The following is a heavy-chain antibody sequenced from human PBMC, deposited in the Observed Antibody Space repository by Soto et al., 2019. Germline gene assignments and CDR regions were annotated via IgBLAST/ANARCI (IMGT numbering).Heavy chain of an antibody. Sequence: GASVKVSCKASGGTFSSYAISWVRQAPGQGLEWMGGIIPIFGTANYAQKFQGRVTITADESTSTAYMELSSLRSEDTAVYYCARIAFFGVVPSQYYFDYWGQGTLVTVSS. V-gene: IGHV1-69*13. D-gene: IGHD3-3*01. CDR1: GGTFSSYA. CDR3: ARIAFFGVVPSQYYFDY. J-gene: IGHJ4*02. CDR2: IIPIFGTA.